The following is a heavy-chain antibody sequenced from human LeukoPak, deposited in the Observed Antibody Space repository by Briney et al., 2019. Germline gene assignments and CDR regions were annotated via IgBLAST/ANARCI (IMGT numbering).Heavy chain of an antibody. Sequence: GGSLRLSCAASGFTFSTYGIHWVRQAPGKGLEWVAVISYDGSNKYHADSVKGRFTISRDNSKNTLYLQMNSLRAEDTAVYYCAREGWNYDLGRIFYYYFYYMDVWGKGTTVTVSS. D-gene: IGHD1-7*01. CDR3: AREGWNYDLGRIFYYYFYYMDV. V-gene: IGHV3-30-3*01. CDR2: ISYDGSNK. J-gene: IGHJ6*03. CDR1: GFTFSTYG.